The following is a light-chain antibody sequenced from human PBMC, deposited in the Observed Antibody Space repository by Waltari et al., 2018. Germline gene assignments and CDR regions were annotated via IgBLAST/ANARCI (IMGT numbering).Light chain of an antibody. J-gene: IGKJ1*01. CDR2: AAS. CDR3: QQYNNWPTWT. V-gene: IGKV3-15*01. CDR1: QSVTNN. Sequence: EIVMTQSPATLSVSPGERATLSCRASQSVTNNLAWYQQKPGQAPRLLIYAASTRAIGIPARFSGSGSGTEFTLTITSLQSEDFAVYYCQQYNNWPTWTFGQGTKVEIK.